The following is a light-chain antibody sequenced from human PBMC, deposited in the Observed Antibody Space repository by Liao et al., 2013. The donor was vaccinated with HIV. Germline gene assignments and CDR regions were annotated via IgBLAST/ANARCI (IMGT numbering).Light chain of an antibody. CDR2: YDS. Sequence: SYVLTQPPSVSVAPGKTARITCGGNNIGSKSVHWYQQKPGQAPVLVIYYDSDRPSGIPERFSGSNSGNTATLTISRVEAGDEADYFCQAWDGSADVVFGGGTKLTVL. J-gene: IGLJ2*01. V-gene: IGLV3-21*01. CDR3: QAWDGSADVV. CDR1: NIGSKS.